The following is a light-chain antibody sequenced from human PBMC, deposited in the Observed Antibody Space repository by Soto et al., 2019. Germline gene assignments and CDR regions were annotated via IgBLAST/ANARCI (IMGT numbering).Light chain of an antibody. CDR3: QQTYVTPWT. V-gene: IGKV1-39*01. J-gene: IGKJ1*01. CDR1: ESITDY. Sequence: DIQLTQSPASLSSSVGGTVTIFCRASESITDYLNWYQQKPGKVPKLLIYAASSLQSGVPSKFSGSASGTDFTLTISSLQPEDFATYYCQQTYVTPWTFGQGTKVDI. CDR2: AAS.